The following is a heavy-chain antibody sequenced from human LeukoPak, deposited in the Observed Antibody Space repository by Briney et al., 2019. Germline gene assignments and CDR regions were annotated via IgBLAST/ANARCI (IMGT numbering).Heavy chain of an antibody. V-gene: IGHV3-15*01. CDR2: IKSKTDGGTT. J-gene: IGHJ4*02. CDR3: TTYPMVYAMNY. D-gene: IGHD2-8*01. Sequence: GGSLRLSCAASGFTFSSYAMTWVRQAPGKGLEWVGRIKSKTDGGTTDYAAPVKGRFIISRDDSKDTLFLQMNSLKTEDTAVYYCTTYPMVYAMNYWGQGTLVTVSS. CDR1: GFTFSSYA.